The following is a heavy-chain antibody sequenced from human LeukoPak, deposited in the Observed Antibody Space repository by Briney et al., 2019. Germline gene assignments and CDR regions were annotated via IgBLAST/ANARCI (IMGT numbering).Heavy chain of an antibody. D-gene: IGHD5-12*01. Sequence: SEALPLPCTVTRGSIISSSYYGGWLRPPPGEGLVGIASIYYSRITYYNPSLERRVTISVDTSKNQFSLKLSSVSAADTAVYYCARDGLGGYEDLDLWGRGTLVTVSS. CDR2: IYYSRIT. V-gene: IGHV4-39*07. J-gene: IGHJ2*01. CDR1: RGSIISSSYY. CDR3: ARDGLGGYEDLDL.